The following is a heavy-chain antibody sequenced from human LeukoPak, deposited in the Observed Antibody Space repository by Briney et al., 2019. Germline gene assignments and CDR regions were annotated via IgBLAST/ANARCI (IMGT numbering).Heavy chain of an antibody. CDR1: GGSISSRSYY. CDR3: ARALKKGISGCSFDP. V-gene: IGHV4-61*05. Sequence: PSETLSLTCTVSGGSISSRSYYWGWIRQPPGKGLEWIGYIYYSGSTNYNPSLKSRVTISVDTSKNQFSLRLSSVTAADTAVYYCARALKKGISGCSFDPWGQGTLVTVSS. CDR2: IYYSGST. J-gene: IGHJ5*02. D-gene: IGHD2-15*01.